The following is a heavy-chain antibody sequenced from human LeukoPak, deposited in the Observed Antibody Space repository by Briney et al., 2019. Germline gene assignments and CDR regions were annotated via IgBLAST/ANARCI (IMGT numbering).Heavy chain of an antibody. CDR2: IKQDGSEK. Sequence: PGESLRLSCAASGFTFSSYWMSWVRQAPGKGLEWVANIKQDGSEKYYVDSVKGRFTISRDNAKNSLYLQMNSLSAEDTAVYYCARGGGYDFWSGYSSDYMDVWGKGTTVTVSS. CDR1: GFTFSSYW. D-gene: IGHD3-3*01. J-gene: IGHJ6*03. CDR3: ARGGGYDFWSGYSSDYMDV. V-gene: IGHV3-7*01.